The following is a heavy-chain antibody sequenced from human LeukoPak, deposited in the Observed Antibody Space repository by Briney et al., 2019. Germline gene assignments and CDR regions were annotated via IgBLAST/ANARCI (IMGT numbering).Heavy chain of an antibody. CDR1: GFTFSNAW. D-gene: IGHD2/OR15-2a*01. CDR2: IKSKTDGGII. J-gene: IGHJ4*02. CDR3: AKATPDSTAWIDS. V-gene: IGHV3-15*01. Sequence: PGGSLRLSCAASGFTFSNAWMSWVRQGPGKGLEWVGRIKSKTDGGIIDYGAPVKGRFTISRDDAKNSLYLQMNSLKTEDTAVYYCAKATPDSTAWIDSWGQGNLVTVSS.